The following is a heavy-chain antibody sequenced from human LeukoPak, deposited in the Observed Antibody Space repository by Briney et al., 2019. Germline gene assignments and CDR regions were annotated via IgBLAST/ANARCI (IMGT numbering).Heavy chain of an antibody. CDR2: IYTSGST. Sequence: PSETLSLTCTVSGGSISSYYWSWIRQPAGKGLEWIGRIYTSGSTNYNPSLKSRVTMSVDTSKNQFSLKLSPVTAADTAVYYCARANYDSSGYSLLNFQHWGQGTLVTVSS. V-gene: IGHV4-4*07. CDR1: GGSISSYY. CDR3: ARANYDSSGYSLLNFQH. D-gene: IGHD3-22*01. J-gene: IGHJ1*01.